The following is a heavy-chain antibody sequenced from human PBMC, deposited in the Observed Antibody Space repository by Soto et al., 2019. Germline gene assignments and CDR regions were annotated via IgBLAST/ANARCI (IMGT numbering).Heavy chain of an antibody. J-gene: IGHJ4*02. V-gene: IGHV1-8*02. D-gene: IGHD1-26*01. CDR2: MQPSTGRT. Sequence: GASVKVSCKASGYTFTGYYMHWVRQAPGQGLEWMGWMQPSTGRTGYAQKFQGRVTMTRDTSINTAYMELTTLTSDDTAFYYCARGVSAGVDYWGQGTLVTVS. CDR3: ARGVSAGVDY. CDR1: GYTFTGYY.